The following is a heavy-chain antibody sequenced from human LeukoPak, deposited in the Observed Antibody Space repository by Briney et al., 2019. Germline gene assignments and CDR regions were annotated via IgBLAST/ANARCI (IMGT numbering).Heavy chain of an antibody. Sequence: SETLSLTCTVSGGSVSSNLYYWSWIRQPPGEGLEWIGYIYYSGGTNYNPSLKSRVTTSVDTSKNQFSLKLSSVTAADTAVYYCARDHQDAFDIWGQGTMVTVSS. CDR1: GGSVSSNLYY. CDR2: IYYSGGT. J-gene: IGHJ3*02. V-gene: IGHV4-61*01. CDR3: ARDHQDAFDI.